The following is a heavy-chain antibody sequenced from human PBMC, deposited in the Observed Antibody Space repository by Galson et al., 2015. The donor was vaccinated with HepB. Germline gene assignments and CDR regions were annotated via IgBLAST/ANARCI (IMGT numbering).Heavy chain of an antibody. V-gene: IGHV1-3*01. CDR2: INAGNGNT. J-gene: IGHJ5*02. CDR3: ARGGDCSGGSCYPGGLDP. CDR1: GYTFTSYA. Sequence: SVKVSCKASGYTFTSYAMHWVRQAPGQRLEWMGWINAGNGNTKYSQKFQGRVTITRDTSASTAYMELSSLRSEDTAVYYCARGGDCSGGSCYPGGLDPWGQGTLVTVSS. D-gene: IGHD2-15*01.